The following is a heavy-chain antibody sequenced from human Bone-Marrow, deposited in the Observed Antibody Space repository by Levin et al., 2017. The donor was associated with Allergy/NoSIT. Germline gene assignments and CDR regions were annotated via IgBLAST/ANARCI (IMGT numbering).Heavy chain of an antibody. CDR1: GFSFSTYD. D-gene: IGHD3-10*01. V-gene: IGHV3-48*01. J-gene: IGHJ4*02. CDR2: ITSSSGTI. CDR3: ARDRVGGAFDY. Sequence: GESLKISCAASGFSFSTYDMNWVRQAPGKGLEWVSFITSSSGTIYFADSVKGRFTISRDNVKNSLYLQMNTLRAEDTAVYYCARDRVGGAFDYWGRGTLVTVSS.